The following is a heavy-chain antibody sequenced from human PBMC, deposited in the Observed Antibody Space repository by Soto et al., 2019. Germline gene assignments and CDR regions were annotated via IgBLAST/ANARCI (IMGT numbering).Heavy chain of an antibody. Sequence: TLSLTCADYGGSFSGYYWSWIRQPPGKGLEWIGEINHSGSTNYNPSLKSRVTISVDTFKNLFSLKLSSMTAADRAVYYCASGLPLTRVITLFLRYGYMDVWGKGTTVTVSS. D-gene: IGHD3-9*01. V-gene: IGHV4-34*01. CDR3: ASGLPLTRVITLFLRYGYMDV. CDR1: GGSFSGYY. J-gene: IGHJ6*03. CDR2: INHSGST.